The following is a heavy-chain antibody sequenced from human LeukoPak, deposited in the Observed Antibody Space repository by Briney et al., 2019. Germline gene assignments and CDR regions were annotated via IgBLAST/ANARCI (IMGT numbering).Heavy chain of an antibody. J-gene: IGHJ3*01. D-gene: IGHD3-3*01. V-gene: IGHV3-23*01. CDR3: AKSYYDFWSGYPDAFAF. CDR1: GFTFSSYA. Sequence: GGSLRLSCAASGFTFSSYAMSRVRQAPGKGLEWVSAISGSGGSTYYADSVKGRFTISRDNSKNTLYLQMNSLRAEDTAVYYCAKSYYDFWSGYPDAFAFWGQGTMVTVSS. CDR2: ISGSGGST.